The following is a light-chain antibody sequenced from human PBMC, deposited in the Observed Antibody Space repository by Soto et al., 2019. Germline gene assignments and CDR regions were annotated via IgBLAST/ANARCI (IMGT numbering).Light chain of an antibody. CDR1: SSDVGSYNL. CDR2: EAS. Sequence: QSALSQPASVSGSPGQSITISCTGTSSDVGSYNLVSWYQQHPGKAPKVMIYEASERPSGVSNRFSGSKSGNTASLTISGLQAEDEADYYCCSYADSSTLVFGGGTKLTVL. V-gene: IGLV2-23*01. CDR3: CSYADSSTLV. J-gene: IGLJ3*02.